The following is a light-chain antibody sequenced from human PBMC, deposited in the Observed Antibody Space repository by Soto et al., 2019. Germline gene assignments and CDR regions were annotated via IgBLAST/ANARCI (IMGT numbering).Light chain of an antibody. J-gene: IGLJ1*01. V-gene: IGLV2-14*01. CDR2: EFS. Sequence: QSALTQPASVSGSPGQSITISCTGTSSDVGGYNSVSWYQQHPGKAPKLMIYEFSNRPSGVSNRFSGSKSGNTASLTISGLQAEDEADYYCSSYTTSSTLLYVFGTGTKVTVL. CDR3: SSYTTSSTLLYV. CDR1: SSDVGGYNS.